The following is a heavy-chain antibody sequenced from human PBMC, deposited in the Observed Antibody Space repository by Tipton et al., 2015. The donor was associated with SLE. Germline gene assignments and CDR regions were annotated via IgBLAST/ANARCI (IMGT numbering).Heavy chain of an antibody. CDR3: ARGVAERLGLDF. Sequence: GLVKPSETLSPTCSIFDGSIDIYYWHWIRQSPGKALEWIGYIYYDGNSNGRGNYNPSLKSRVTMSVDPSKMQFSLNLNSVTAADTALYFCARGVAERLGLDFWGQGSLVTVSS. CDR1: DGSIDIYY. V-gene: IGHV4-59*01. CDR2: IYYDGNSNGRG. J-gene: IGHJ4*02. D-gene: IGHD6-19*01.